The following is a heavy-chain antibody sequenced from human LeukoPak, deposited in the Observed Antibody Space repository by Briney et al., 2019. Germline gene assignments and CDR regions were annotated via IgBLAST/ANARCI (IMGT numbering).Heavy chain of an antibody. CDR1: GGSISSSSYY. J-gene: IGHJ4*02. CDR2: IYYSGST. V-gene: IGHV4-39*07. CDR3: ARGGWDGYNYDY. D-gene: IGHD5-24*01. Sequence: PSETLSLTCTVSGGSISSSSYYWGWIRQPPGKGLEWIGSIYYSGSTYYNPSLKSRVTISVDTSKNQFSLKLSSVTAADTAVYYCARGGWDGYNYDYWGQGTLVTVSS.